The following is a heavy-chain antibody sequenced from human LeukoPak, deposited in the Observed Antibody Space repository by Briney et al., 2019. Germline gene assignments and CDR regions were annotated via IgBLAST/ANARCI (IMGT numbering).Heavy chain of an antibody. Sequence: PGGSLRLSCAASGFSFGSYWMHWVRQAPGKGLEWVSCINSDGSSTTYSDSVKGRLTISRDNAKNTLYLQMNSLRADDTAVYYCSRAVRTHPPADYWGPGTQVTVSS. V-gene: IGHV3-74*01. J-gene: IGHJ4*02. CDR3: SRAVRTHPPADY. CDR2: INSDGSST. D-gene: IGHD3-22*01. CDR1: GFSFGSYW.